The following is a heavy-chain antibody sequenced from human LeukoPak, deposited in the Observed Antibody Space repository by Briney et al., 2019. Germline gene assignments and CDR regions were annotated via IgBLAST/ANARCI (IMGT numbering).Heavy chain of an antibody. Sequence: PSETLSLTCTVSGGSISSYYWSWIRQPPGKGLEWIGYIYYSGSTNYNPSLKSRVTISVDTSKNQFSLKLSSVTAADTAVYYCARGTFLEWFGFDYWSQGTLVTVSS. CDR2: IYYSGST. D-gene: IGHD3-3*02. V-gene: IGHV4-59*01. J-gene: IGHJ4*02. CDR3: ARGTFLEWFGFDY. CDR1: GGSISSYY.